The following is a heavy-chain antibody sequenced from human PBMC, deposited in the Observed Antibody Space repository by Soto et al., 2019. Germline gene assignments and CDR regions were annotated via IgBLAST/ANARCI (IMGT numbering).Heavy chain of an antibody. CDR2: VSNNNGVT. CDR3: ARERLNTGWYGLDD. V-gene: IGHV1-18*04. J-gene: IGHJ4*02. CDR1: GFSFVNYD. D-gene: IGHD6-19*01. Sequence: ASVKVSCKTSGFSFVNYDFSWVRQAPGQGLEWMGWVSNNNGVTNFAEKFRGRVTLTTDRTTSTAYMELTGLTSDDTVIYFCARERLNTGWYGLDDWGQGTQVTVSS.